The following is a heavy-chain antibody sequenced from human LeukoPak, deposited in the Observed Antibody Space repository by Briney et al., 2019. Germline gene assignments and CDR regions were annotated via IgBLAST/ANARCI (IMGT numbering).Heavy chain of an antibody. CDR2: IHNSGST. CDR1: GGSISNYY. J-gene: IGHJ4*02. CDR3: ARGGGWGNWNDAVDY. Sequence: SETLSLTCTVSGGSISNYYWSWIRQTPGKGLEWIGYIHNSGSTKYNPSLKSPVSISVDTSKNQFSLEVNSVTAADTAVYYCARGGGWGNWNDAVDYWGQGTLVTVSS. D-gene: IGHD1-1*01. V-gene: IGHV4-59*01.